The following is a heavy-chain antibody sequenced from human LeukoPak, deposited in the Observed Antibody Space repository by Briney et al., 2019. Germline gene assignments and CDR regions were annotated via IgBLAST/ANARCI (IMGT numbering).Heavy chain of an antibody. Sequence: SQTLSLTCAISGDSVSSNRAAWNWIRQSPSRGLEWLGRTYYRSKWYNDYAVSVKSRIIIKPDTSKNQFSLQLNSVTPEDTAVYYCARGFCDDVPGGMNYWGQGTLVTVSS. V-gene: IGHV6-1*01. CDR1: GDSVSSNRAA. J-gene: IGHJ4*02. CDR2: TYYRSKWYN. D-gene: IGHD2-2*01. CDR3: ARGFCDDVPGGMNY.